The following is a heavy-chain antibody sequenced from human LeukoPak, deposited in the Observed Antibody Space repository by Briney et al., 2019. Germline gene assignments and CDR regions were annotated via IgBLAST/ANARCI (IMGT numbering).Heavy chain of an antibody. D-gene: IGHD2-21*02. J-gene: IGHJ6*02. CDR3: ARASYCGGDCYFGSYYYYGMDV. V-gene: IGHV1-18*01. Sequence: ASVKVSCKASGYTFISYGISWVRQAPGQGLEWMGWISAYNGNTNYAQELQGRVTMTTDTSTSTAYMELRSLRSDDTAVYYCARASYCGGDCYFGSYYYYGMDVWGQGTTVTVSS. CDR2: ISAYNGNT. CDR1: GYTFISYG.